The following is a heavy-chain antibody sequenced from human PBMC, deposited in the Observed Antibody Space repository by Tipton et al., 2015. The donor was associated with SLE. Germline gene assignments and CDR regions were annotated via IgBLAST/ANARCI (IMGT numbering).Heavy chain of an antibody. Sequence: TLSLTCAVSGGSIIRSSYYWTWIRQPAGKALEWIGHVYTTGRTDYNPSLQSRVTISVDTSKNQFSLKLRSVSAADTAVYYCARHWGAYENPYYFDYWGQGTLVTVSS. CDR3: ARHWGAYENPYYFDY. V-gene: IGHV4-61*09. CDR1: GGSIIRSSYY. D-gene: IGHD3-16*01. CDR2: VYTTGRT. J-gene: IGHJ4*02.